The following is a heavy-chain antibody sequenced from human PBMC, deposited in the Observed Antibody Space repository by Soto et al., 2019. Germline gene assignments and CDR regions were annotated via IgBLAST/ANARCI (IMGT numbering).Heavy chain of an antibody. D-gene: IGHD1-26*01. CDR1: GFTFSSYG. V-gene: IGHV3-33*01. Sequence: GGSLRLSCAASGFTFSSYGMHWVRQAPGKGLEWVAVIWYDGSNKYYADSVKGRFTISRDNSKNTLYLQMNSLRAEDTAVYYCARGGVGATLPRWFDPWGQGTLVTVSS. CDR2: IWYDGSNK. J-gene: IGHJ5*02. CDR3: ARGGVGATLPRWFDP.